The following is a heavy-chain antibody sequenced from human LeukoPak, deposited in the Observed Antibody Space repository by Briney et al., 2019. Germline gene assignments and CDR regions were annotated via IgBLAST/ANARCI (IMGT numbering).Heavy chain of an antibody. CDR3: ARGPYAYTSAATLGSYNWFDP. CDR1: GYSFPNYW. V-gene: IGHV5-51*01. D-gene: IGHD2-2*02. J-gene: IGHJ5*02. Sequence: GESLKISCKGSGYSFPNYWIGWVRQMPGKGLEWMGIIYPGDSHTRYSPSFQDQVTISVDKSISTAYLQWSSLKASDTAMYYCARGPYAYTSAATLGSYNWFDPWGQGSLVTVSS. CDR2: IYPGDSHT.